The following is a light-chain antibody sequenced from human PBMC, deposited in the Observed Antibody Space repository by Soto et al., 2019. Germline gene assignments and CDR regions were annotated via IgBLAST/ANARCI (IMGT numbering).Light chain of an antibody. Sequence: EIVMTQSPATLSVSPGERATLSCRASQSVSSNLAWYQQKPGQAPRLLIYGASTSATGIPARFSGSGSGTEFTLTISSLQSEDFAVYYCQQYNNWPPRYTFGQGNKLEIK. CDR1: QSVSSN. CDR3: QQYNNWPPRYT. J-gene: IGKJ2*01. V-gene: IGKV3-15*01. CDR2: GAS.